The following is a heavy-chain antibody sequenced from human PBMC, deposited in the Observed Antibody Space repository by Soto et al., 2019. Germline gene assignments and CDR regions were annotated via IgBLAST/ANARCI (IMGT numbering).Heavy chain of an antibody. D-gene: IGHD2-2*01. Sequence: QLQLQESGPGLVKPSETLSLTCSVSGGSLSSGPYSWGWIRQPPGKGLEWIGTFYYSGSTHYNPSLASRVTISVDTSKNQFSLKVTSVTAADTAMYYCARLGGDCSSTSCYGYYGMDVWGQGTTVTVSS. J-gene: IGHJ6*02. CDR2: FYYSGST. CDR3: ARLGGDCSSTSCYGYYGMDV. V-gene: IGHV4-39*01. CDR1: GGSLSSGPYS.